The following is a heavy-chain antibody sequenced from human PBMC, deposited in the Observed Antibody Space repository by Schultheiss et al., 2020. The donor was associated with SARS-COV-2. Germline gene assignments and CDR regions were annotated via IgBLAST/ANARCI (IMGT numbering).Heavy chain of an antibody. D-gene: IGHD1-26*01. V-gene: IGHV3-11*05. J-gene: IGHJ4*02. CDR3: AREWELRG. Sequence: GESLKISCAASGFSFNDYYMSWIRQAPGKGLEWVSYISSSSSYTKYADSVKGRFTISRDNTKNSLYLQMNSLRAEDTAVYYCAREWELRGWGQGTLVTVSS. CDR2: ISSSSSYT. CDR1: GFSFNDYY.